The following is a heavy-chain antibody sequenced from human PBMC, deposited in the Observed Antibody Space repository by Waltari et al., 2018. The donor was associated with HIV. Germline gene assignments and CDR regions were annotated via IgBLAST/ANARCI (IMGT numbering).Heavy chain of an antibody. J-gene: IGHJ4*02. CDR2: IKSDGSST. CDR1: RFTFSTSL. D-gene: IGHD3-16*01. V-gene: IGHV3-74*01. CDR3: ATPIMIAFGGDDF. Sequence: EVQLVESGGGLVQPGGSLRLSRAASRFTFSTSLMHLVRQVPGKGLVWVARIKSDGSSTSYADSVKCRFTVSRDNAKNTLYLQMNSLRPEDSAVYYCATPIMIAFGGDDFWGQGTLVTVSS.